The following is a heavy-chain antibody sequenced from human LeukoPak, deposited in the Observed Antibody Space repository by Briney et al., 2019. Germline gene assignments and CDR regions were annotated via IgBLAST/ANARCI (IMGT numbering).Heavy chain of an antibody. D-gene: IGHD2-21*01. V-gene: IGHV3-11*04. CDR1: GFTFNDYY. CDR3: ARLSYWVFEI. Sequence: PGGSLRLSCAASGFTFNDYYMSWIRQAPGKGLEWVSFVSDKSDNIYYADSVKGRFTISRDNAKNSLYLQMNSLRAEDTSVYFCARLSYWVFEIWGQGTMVTVSS. J-gene: IGHJ3*02. CDR2: VSDKSDNI.